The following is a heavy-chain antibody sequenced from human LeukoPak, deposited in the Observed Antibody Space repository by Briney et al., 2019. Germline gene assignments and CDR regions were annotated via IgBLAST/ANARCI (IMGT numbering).Heavy chain of an antibody. CDR3: ARDRSEVFDY. V-gene: IGHV4-59*01. Sequence: SETLSLTCTVSGGSISSYYWSWIRQPPGKGLEWIGYIYYSGSTNYNLSLKSRVTISVDTSKNQFSLKLSSVTAADTAVYYCARDRSEVFDYWGQGTLVTVSS. D-gene: IGHD3-10*01. CDR2: IYYSGST. CDR1: GGSISSYY. J-gene: IGHJ4*02.